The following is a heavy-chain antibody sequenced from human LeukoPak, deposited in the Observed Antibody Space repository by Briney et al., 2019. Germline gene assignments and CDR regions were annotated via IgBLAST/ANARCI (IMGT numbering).Heavy chain of an antibody. CDR2: IGTTSGAI. CDR3: ARFRTWGDKAFDY. D-gene: IGHD2-21*02. CDR1: GLTFNAFG. Sequence: GGSLRLSCAASGLTFNAFGMNWVRQAPGKGLEWVSYIGTTSGAIYYADSVKGRFTISRDSAKNSLYLQMNSLRAEDTAVYYCARFRTWGDKAFDYWGQGTLVTVSS. V-gene: IGHV3-48*01. J-gene: IGHJ4*02.